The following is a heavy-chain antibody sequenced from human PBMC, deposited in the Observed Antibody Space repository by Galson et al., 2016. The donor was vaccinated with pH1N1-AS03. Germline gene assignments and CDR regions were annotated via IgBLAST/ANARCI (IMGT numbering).Heavy chain of an antibody. CDR2: IFHSGRT. CDR3: ARGGEGVCAFDV. Sequence: SETLSLTCVVGGFSISSAYCWGWIRQSPGKGLEWIGTIFHSGRTEYNPPLTTRVAISVDTYKNQFSLGLTSVTAADTALYFWARGGEGVCAFDVWGQGAMVAVSS. J-gene: IGHJ3*01. D-gene: IGHD3-16*01. CDR1: GFSISSAYC. V-gene: IGHV4-38-2*01.